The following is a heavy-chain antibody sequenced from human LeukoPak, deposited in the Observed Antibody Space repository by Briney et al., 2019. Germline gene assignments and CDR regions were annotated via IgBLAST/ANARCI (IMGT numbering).Heavy chain of an antibody. J-gene: IGHJ5*02. CDR3: ARGSRVAVSGSRPFDP. CDR2: INHSGST. Sequence: SETLSLTCAVSGGSFSTYYWSLIRQPPGKGLEWIGEINHSGSTKYNPSLKSRVTISIDTSKNQFSLKLNSVTAADTALYYCARGSRVAVSGSRPFDPWGQGTLVTVSS. V-gene: IGHV4-34*01. D-gene: IGHD6-13*01. CDR1: GGSFSTYY.